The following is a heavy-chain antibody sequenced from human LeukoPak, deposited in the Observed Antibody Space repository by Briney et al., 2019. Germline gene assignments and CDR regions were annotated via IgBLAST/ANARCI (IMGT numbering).Heavy chain of an antibody. Sequence: GGSLRLSCAAYGFTFSNYAMNWVRQAPGKGLEWVAVITSSGADSYYSDSVRGRFTISRDNSKNTLYLQMNSLRAEDTAAYYCAKGGAVVLTGFDSWGQGTLVSVSS. CDR3: AKGGAVVLTGFDS. CDR1: GFTFSNYA. J-gene: IGHJ4*02. CDR2: ITSSGADS. V-gene: IGHV3-23*01. D-gene: IGHD3-22*01.